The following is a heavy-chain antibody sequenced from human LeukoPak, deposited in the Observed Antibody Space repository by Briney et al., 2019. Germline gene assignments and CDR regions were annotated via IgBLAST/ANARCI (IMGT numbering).Heavy chain of an antibody. J-gene: IGHJ6*03. CDR3: ARGRVSSSTWYSTYYYYFYMDV. Sequence: SETLSLTCSVSDDSITMYYWTWIRQPPGKGLEWIGYVDHTGSTNFNHSLNGRVSISRDTTKNLFSLRLRSVTAADTAVYFCARGRVSSSTWYSTYYYYFYMDVWGKGTTVTVSS. V-gene: IGHV4-59*01. CDR2: VDHTGST. D-gene: IGHD1-1*01. CDR1: DDSITMYY.